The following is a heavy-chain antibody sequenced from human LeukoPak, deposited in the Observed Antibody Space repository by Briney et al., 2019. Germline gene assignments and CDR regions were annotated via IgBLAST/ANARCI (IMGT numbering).Heavy chain of an antibody. CDR2: IYYSGNT. CDR3: ARQTGSGLFILP. V-gene: IGHV4-39*01. D-gene: IGHD3-10*01. CDR1: GDSISSSKSY. J-gene: IGHJ4*02. Sequence: PSETLSLTCTVPGDSISSSKSYWGWIRQPPGKGLEWIGSIYYSGNTYYNASLKSRVTISLDTSKNHFSLKLTSVTAADTAVYYCARQTGSGLFILPGGQGTLVTVSS.